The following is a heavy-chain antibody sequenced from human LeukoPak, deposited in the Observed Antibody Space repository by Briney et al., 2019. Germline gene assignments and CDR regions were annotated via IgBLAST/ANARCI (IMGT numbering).Heavy chain of an antibody. Sequence: GGSLRLSCAASGFTFSSYSMNWVRQAPGKGLEWVSSISSSSSYIYYADSVKGRFTISRDNAKNSLYLQMNSLRAEDTAVYYCARDLLGGSSSNWFDPWGQGALVTVSS. J-gene: IGHJ5*02. D-gene: IGHD2-2*01. CDR1: GFTFSSYS. CDR2: ISSSSSYI. V-gene: IGHV3-21*01. CDR3: ARDLLGGSSSNWFDP.